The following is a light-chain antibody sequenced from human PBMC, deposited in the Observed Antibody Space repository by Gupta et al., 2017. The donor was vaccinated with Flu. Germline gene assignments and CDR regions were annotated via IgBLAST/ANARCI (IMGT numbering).Light chain of an antibody. Sequence: DGVRTQSPLSLPVTLGQPASISCRSSQSLVYSDGNTYLNWFQQRPGQSPKRLFYKVSNRNSGVPNRFSGGGSGNDFTLIISRVAAEDVRVYYCMRGTPWKTFGGGTKVEIK. CDR3: MRGTPWKT. CDR1: QSLVYSDGNTY. J-gene: IGKJ4*01. CDR2: KVS. V-gene: IGKV2-30*01.